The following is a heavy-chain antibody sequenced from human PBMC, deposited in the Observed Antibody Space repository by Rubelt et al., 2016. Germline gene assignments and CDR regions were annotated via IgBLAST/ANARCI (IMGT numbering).Heavy chain of an antibody. CDR2: ISAYNGNK. J-gene: IGHJ3*02. CDR3: ARGARRYSMDPRNAFDI. CDR1: GYTFTSYG. V-gene: IGHV1-18*01. Sequence: QVQLVQSGAEVKKPGASVKVSCKASGYTFTSYGISWVRQAPGQGLEWMGWISAYNGNKNYAQKLQGRVTMTTDTSKSTAYMELRSLRADDTAVYYCARGARRYSMDPRNAFDIWGQGTMVTVSS. D-gene: IGHD4-11*01.